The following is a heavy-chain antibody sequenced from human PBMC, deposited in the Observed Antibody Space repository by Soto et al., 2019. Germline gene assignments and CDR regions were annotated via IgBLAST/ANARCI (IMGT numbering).Heavy chain of an antibody. CDR2: IYHSGST. CDR3: ARGGVGATNVFDY. Sequence: SETLSLTCAGSGGSISSSNWWSWVRQPPGKGLEWIGEIYHSGSTNYNPSLKSRVTISVDKSKNQFSLKLSSVTAADTAVYYCARGGVGATNVFDYWGQGTRVTVS. CDR1: GGSISSSNW. D-gene: IGHD1-26*01. J-gene: IGHJ4*02. V-gene: IGHV4-4*02.